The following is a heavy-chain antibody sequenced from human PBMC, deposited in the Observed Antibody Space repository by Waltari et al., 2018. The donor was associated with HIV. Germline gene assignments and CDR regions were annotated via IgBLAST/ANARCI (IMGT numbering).Heavy chain of an antibody. CDR2: IYTSGST. CDR3: ARYRGGYYDSSAFGHAFDI. CDR1: GGSISSYY. V-gene: IGHV4-4*07. Sequence: QVQLQESGPGLVKPSETLSLTCTVSGGSISSYYWSWIRQPAGKGLEWIGRIYTSGSTNYTPSLKSRVTMSVDTSKNQFSLKPSSVTAADTAVYYCARYRGGYYDSSAFGHAFDIWGQGTMVTVSS. J-gene: IGHJ3*02. D-gene: IGHD3-22*01.